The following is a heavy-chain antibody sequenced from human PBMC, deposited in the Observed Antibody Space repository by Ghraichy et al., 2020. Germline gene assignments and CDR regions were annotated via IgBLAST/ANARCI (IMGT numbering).Heavy chain of an antibody. CDR2: IDGDGSGT. V-gene: IGHV3-74*01. J-gene: IGHJ5*02. CDR3: AIDVWGSYDH. CDR1: GFTFSSFW. Sequence: GGSLRLSCAASGFTFSSFWMHWVRLAPGKGLVWVSRIDGDGSGTNYADSVRGRFTISRDNAKNTLYLQMNSLRAEDTAVYYCAIDVWGSYDHWGQGTLVTVSS. D-gene: IGHD3-16*01.